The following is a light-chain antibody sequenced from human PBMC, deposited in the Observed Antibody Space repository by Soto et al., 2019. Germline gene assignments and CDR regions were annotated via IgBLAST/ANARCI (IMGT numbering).Light chain of an antibody. CDR2: GAS. CDR3: QQYGSKPFT. J-gene: IGKJ3*01. V-gene: IGKV3-20*01. CDR1: QSVSSNY. Sequence: EIVVTQSPGTLSLSPGERATLSCRASQSVSSNYLAWYQQKPGQAPRLLIYGASSRASDIPDRFSGSGSGTDFTLIISRLEPEDFAIYYCQQYGSKPFTFGPGTKVDVK.